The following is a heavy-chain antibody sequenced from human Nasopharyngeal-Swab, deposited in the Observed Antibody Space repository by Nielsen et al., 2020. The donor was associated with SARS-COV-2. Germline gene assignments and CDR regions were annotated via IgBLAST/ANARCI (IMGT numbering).Heavy chain of an antibody. J-gene: IGHJ4*02. D-gene: IGHD3-22*01. CDR2: ISYDGSNK. V-gene: IGHV3-30*04. CDR1: GFTFSSYA. CDR3: ARVGYYYDSSGYHPHFDY. Sequence: GESLKISCAASGFTFSSYAMHWVRQAPGKGLEWVAVISYDGSNKYYADSVKGRFTISRDNSKNTLYLQMNSLRAEDTAVYYCARVGYYYDSSGYHPHFDYWGQGTLVTVSS.